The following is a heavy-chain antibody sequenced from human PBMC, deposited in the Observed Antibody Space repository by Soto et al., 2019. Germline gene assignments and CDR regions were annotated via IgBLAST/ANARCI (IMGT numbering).Heavy chain of an antibody. D-gene: IGHD3-22*01. Sequence: QVQLVQSGAEVKKPGASVKVSCKASGYTFTGYYMHWVRQAPGQGLEWRGWINPNSGGTNYSQKFQGRVTMTRETSISTAYMELSRLRSDDTAVYYCASSSYDRSGYYYVRPEYFQHWGQGTLVTVAS. CDR2: INPNSGGT. CDR3: ASSSYDRSGYYYVRPEYFQH. CDR1: GYTFTGYY. V-gene: IGHV1-2*02. J-gene: IGHJ1*01.